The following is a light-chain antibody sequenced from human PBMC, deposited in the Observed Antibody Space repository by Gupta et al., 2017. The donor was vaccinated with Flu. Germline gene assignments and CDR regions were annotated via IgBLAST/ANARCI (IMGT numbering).Light chain of an antibody. Sequence: SLPVTPGEPASISCRSSQSLLHSNGYNYLDWYLQKPGQSPQLLIYLGSNRASGVPDRFSGSGSGTDFTLKISRVEAEDVGVYYCMQAPGTFGPGTKVDIK. CDR3: MQAPGT. CDR1: QSLLHSNGYNY. V-gene: IGKV2-28*01. J-gene: IGKJ3*01. CDR2: LGS.